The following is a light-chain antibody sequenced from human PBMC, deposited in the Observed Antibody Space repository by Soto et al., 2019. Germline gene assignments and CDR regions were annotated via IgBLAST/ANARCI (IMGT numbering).Light chain of an antibody. CDR2: AAS. J-gene: IGKJ5*01. V-gene: IGKV1-39*01. CDR1: QSISNY. CDR3: QQSYSTPPT. Sequence: DIQMTQSPSSLSASVGDRVTITCRASQSISNYLNWYQQKPGKAPKLLIYAASSLQSGVPLRFSGSGSGTDFTLTISSLQPEDFATYYCQQSYSTPPTFGQGTRLEIK.